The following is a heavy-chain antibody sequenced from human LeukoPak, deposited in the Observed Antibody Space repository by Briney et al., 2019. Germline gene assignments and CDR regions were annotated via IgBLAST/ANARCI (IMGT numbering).Heavy chain of an antibody. CDR1: GGSISSGGYY. J-gene: IGHJ4*02. Sequence: SQTLSLTCTVSGGSISSGGYYWSWIRQHPGKGPEWIGYIYYSGSTYYNPSLKSRVTISVDTSKNQFSLKLSSVTAADTAVYYCARTVAGRHRRFDYWGQGTLVTVSS. CDR3: ARTVAGRHRRFDY. D-gene: IGHD6-19*01. CDR2: IYYSGST. V-gene: IGHV4-31*03.